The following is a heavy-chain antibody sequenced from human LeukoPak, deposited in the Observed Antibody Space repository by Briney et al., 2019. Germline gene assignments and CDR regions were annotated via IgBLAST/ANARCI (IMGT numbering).Heavy chain of an antibody. D-gene: IGHD3-10*01. J-gene: IGHJ4*02. CDR2: INHSGST. CDR3: ARDYYGSGIGLDY. Sequence: SETLSLTCAVYGGSFSGYYWSWIRQPPGKGLEWIGEINHSGSTNYNPSLKSRVTISVDTSKNQFSLKLSSVTAADTAVYYCARDYYGSGIGLDYWGQGTLVTVSS. V-gene: IGHV4-34*01. CDR1: GGSFSGYY.